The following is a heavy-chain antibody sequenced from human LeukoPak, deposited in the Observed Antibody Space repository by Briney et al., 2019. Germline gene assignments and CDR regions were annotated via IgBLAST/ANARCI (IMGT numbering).Heavy chain of an antibody. CDR1: GGSISSGSYY. J-gene: IGHJ6*03. CDR2: IYTSGST. Sequence: SETLSLTCTVSGGSISSGSYYWSWIRQPAGKGLEWIGRIYTSGSTNYNPSLKRRVTISVDTSKNQFSLKLSSVTAADTAEYYCGRGGAGYYYYYYMDVWGKGTTVTISS. CDR3: GRGGAGYYYYYYMDV. D-gene: IGHD3-16*01. V-gene: IGHV4-61*02.